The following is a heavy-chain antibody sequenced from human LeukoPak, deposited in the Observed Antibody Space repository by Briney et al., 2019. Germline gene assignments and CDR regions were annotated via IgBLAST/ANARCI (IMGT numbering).Heavy chain of an antibody. D-gene: IGHD2-15*01. Sequence: PSETLSLTCAVYGGSFSGYYWSWIRQPPGKGLEWIGEINHSGSTNYNPSLKSRVTISVDTSKNQFPLKLSSVTAADTAVYYCARGYCSGGSCYDYWGQGTLVTVSS. CDR1: GGSFSGYY. CDR2: INHSGST. CDR3: ARGYCSGGSCYDY. V-gene: IGHV4-34*01. J-gene: IGHJ4*02.